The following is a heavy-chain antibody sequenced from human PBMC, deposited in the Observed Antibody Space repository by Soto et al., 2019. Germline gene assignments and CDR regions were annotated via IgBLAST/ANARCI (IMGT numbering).Heavy chain of an antibody. Sequence: GGSLRLSCAASGFTFSSYAMSWVRQAPGKGLEWVSAISGSGGSTYYADYVKGRFTISRANSKNTLYLQMNSLRAEDTAVYYCAKPPYYYDSSGYYPERFYFDDWGQGPLVTVSS. D-gene: IGHD3-22*01. CDR1: GFTFSSYA. J-gene: IGHJ4*02. CDR3: AKPPYYYDSSGYYPERFYFDD. CDR2: ISGSGGST. V-gene: IGHV3-23*01.